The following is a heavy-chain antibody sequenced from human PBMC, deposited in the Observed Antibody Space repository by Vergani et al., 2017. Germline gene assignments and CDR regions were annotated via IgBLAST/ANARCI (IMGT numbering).Heavy chain of an antibody. V-gene: IGHV3-30*03. CDR2: ISNDGGNK. Sequence: QVQLVESGGNVVQSGTSLRLSCAASGFSFGSYGMHWVRQSPGKGLEWVAVISNDGGNKYYADSVKGRFTIYKDNTVDMLSLQMNSLRPDDTAVYYCARXKVVITLLGYGMDVWGQGTTVTVSS. CDR3: ARXKVVITLLGYGMDV. D-gene: IGHD3-22*01. CDR1: GFSFGSYG. J-gene: IGHJ6*02.